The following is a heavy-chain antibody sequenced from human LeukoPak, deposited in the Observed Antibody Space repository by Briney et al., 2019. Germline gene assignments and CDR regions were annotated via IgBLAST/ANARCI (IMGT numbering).Heavy chain of an antibody. CDR3: ARGSYSVDY. D-gene: IGHD1-26*01. CDR2: IYYSGST. J-gene: IGHJ4*02. V-gene: IGHV4-59*01. CDR1: GGSISSYY. Sequence: TSETLSLTCTVSGGSISSYYWSWIRQPPGKGLEWIGYIYYSGSTNYNPSLKSRVTISVDRSKNQFSLKLSSVTAADTGVYYCARGSYSVDYWGQGTLVTVSS.